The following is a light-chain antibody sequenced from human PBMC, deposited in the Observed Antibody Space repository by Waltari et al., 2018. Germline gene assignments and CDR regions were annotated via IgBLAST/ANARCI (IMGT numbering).Light chain of an antibody. J-gene: IGKJ1*01. Sequence: DIQMTQSPSSLSASVGDRVTITCRASQGINNYLSWFQQKSGKAPKSLIYGASILQSGVPSRFSGSGSGTDFTLTISSLQPEDFATYYYLQYNSYPRTFGQGTKVEIK. CDR2: GAS. CDR1: QGINNY. CDR3: LQYNSYPRT. V-gene: IGKV1-16*01.